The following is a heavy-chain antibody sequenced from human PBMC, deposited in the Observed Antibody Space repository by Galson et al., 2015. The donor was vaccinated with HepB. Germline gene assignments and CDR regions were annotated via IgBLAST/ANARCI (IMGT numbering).Heavy chain of an antibody. J-gene: IGHJ4*02. D-gene: IGHD3-22*01. Sequence: SLRLSCAASGFTFSSYGMHWVRQAPGKGLEWVAVIWYDGSNKYYADSVKGRFTISRDNSKNTLYLQMNSLRAEDTAVYYCARDLNYYDSSGYYWEYYFDYWGQGTLVTVSS. CDR2: IWYDGSNK. V-gene: IGHV3-33*01. CDR1: GFTFSSYG. CDR3: ARDLNYYDSSGYYWEYYFDY.